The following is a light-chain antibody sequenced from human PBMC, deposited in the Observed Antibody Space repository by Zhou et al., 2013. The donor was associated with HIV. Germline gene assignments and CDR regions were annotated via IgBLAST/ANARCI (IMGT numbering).Light chain of an antibody. J-gene: IGKJ5*01. CDR1: QSISSY. CDR2: AAS. V-gene: IGKV1-39*01. Sequence: DIQMTQSPSSLSASVGDRVTITCRASQSISSYLNWYQQKPGKAPKLLIYAASSLQSGVPSRFSGSGSGTDFTLTISSLQPEDFATYYCQQYDGYPITFGQGTRLEIE. CDR3: QQYDGYPIT.